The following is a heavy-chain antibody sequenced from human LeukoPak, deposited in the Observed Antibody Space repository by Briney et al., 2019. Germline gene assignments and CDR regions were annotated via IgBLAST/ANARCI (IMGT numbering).Heavy chain of an antibody. J-gene: IGHJ3*02. CDR2: IIPIFGTA. Sequence: PVKVSCKASGGTFSSYAISWVRQAPGQGLEWMGGIIPIFGTANYAQKFQGRVTITADESTSTAYMELSSLRSEDTAVYYCARLVPAAIGNHDAFDIWGQGTMVTVSS. D-gene: IGHD2-2*02. CDR1: GGTFSSYA. V-gene: IGHV1-69*01. CDR3: ARLVPAAIGNHDAFDI.